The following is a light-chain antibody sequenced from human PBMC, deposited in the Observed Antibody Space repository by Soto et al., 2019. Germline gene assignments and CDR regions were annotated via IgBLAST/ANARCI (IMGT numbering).Light chain of an antibody. V-gene: IGKV1-39*01. CDR2: AAS. Sequence: DIQMTQSPSSLSASIGDRVTITCRASQSISVYLNWYQQKPGKAPKSLIYAASSLHSGVPSRFSGSGSGTDFALTISSLQAEDFGTYYCQQYSSYSWTFGQGTKVEIK. J-gene: IGKJ1*01. CDR3: QQYSSYSWT. CDR1: QSISVY.